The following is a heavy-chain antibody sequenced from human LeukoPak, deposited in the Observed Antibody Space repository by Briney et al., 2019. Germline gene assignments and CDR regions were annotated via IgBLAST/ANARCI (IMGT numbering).Heavy chain of an antibody. J-gene: IGHJ4*02. CDR3: AATNGARGGTFDY. CDR1: GFTFSSYW. V-gene: IGHV3-7*03. Sequence: GGSLRLSCAASGFTFSSYWMNWARQAPGKGLEWVASINHNGNVNYYVDSVKGRFTISRDNVKNSLYLQMDSLRVEDTAVYYCAATNGARGGTFDYWGQGTPVTVSS. CDR2: INHNGNVN. D-gene: IGHD1-7*01.